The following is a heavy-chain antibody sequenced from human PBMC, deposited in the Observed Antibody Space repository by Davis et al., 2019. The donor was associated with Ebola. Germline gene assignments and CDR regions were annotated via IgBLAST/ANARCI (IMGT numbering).Heavy chain of an antibody. CDR2: TYYSSKWFN. J-gene: IGHJ4*02. V-gene: IGHV6-1*01. D-gene: IGHD5-12*01. Sequence: HSQTLSLTCAISGDSVSGNSGAWNWIRQSPSRGLEWLGRTYYSSKWFNDYAVSVNGRITINPDTSKNQFSLQLNSVTPEDTAVYYCARGWLRVGFDYWGQGTLVTVSS. CDR1: GDSVSGNSGA. CDR3: ARGWLRVGFDY.